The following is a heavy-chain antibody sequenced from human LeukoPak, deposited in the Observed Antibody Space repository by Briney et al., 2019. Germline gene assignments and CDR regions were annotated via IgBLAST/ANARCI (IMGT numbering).Heavy chain of an antibody. J-gene: IGHJ5*02. CDR3: TREMLGYCSSTSCQGWFDP. V-gene: IGHV4-38-2*02. Sequence: SETLSLTCTVSGYSISSGYYWGWIRPPPGKGLEWIGSIYHSGSTYYNPSLKGRVTISVDTSKNQFSLKLSSVTAADTAVYYCTREMLGYCSSTSCQGWFDPWGQGTLVTVSS. CDR2: IYHSGST. CDR1: GYSISSGYY. D-gene: IGHD2-2*01.